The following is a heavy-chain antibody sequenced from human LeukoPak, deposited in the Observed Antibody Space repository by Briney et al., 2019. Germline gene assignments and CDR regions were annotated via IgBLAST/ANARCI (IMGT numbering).Heavy chain of an antibody. D-gene: IGHD4-17*01. Sequence: PGGSLRLSCAASGFTFSSYAMTWVRQAPGKGLEWVSVLYRGGGTYYADSVKGRFTISRDNSKNTLYLQLNSLRPEDTAVYYCAREYGDYGNAFDSWGQGTLVTVSS. V-gene: IGHV3-66*01. CDR2: LYRGGGT. CDR1: GFTFSSYA. J-gene: IGHJ3*02. CDR3: AREYGDYGNAFDS.